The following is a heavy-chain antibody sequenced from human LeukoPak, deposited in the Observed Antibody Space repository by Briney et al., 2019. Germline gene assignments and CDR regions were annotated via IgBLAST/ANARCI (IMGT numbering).Heavy chain of an antibody. V-gene: IGHV4-31*03. Sequence: KTSETLSLTCTVSGGSISSGGYYWSWIRQHPGKGLEWIGYICYSGSTYYNPSLKSRVTISVDTSKNQFSLKLSSVTAADTAVYYCARTTYPYLNWNYWFDPWGQGTLVTVSS. CDR3: ARTTYPYLNWNYWFDP. D-gene: IGHD1-1*01. J-gene: IGHJ5*02. CDR1: GGSISSGGYY. CDR2: ICYSGST.